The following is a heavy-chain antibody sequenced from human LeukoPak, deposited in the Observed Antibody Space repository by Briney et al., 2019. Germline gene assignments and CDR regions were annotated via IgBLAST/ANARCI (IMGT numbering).Heavy chain of an antibody. J-gene: IGHJ3*02. CDR3: AKGRLRDAFDI. D-gene: IGHD4/OR15-4a*01. Sequence: PGGSLSLYCVGSGFTFSSNAMSWVRQAPGKGLEWVSGISISGGSTYYADSVKGRFTISRDNSKNTLYLQMNSLRAEDTAVYYCAKGRLRDAFDIWGQGTMVTVSS. V-gene: IGHV3-23*01. CDR1: GFTFSSNA. CDR2: ISISGGST.